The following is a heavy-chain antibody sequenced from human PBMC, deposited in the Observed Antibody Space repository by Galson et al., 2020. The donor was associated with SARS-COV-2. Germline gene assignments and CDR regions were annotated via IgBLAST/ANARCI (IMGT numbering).Heavy chain of an antibody. V-gene: IGHV1-24*01. CDR1: GYTLTELS. J-gene: IGHJ5*02. CDR2: FDPEDGET. CDR3: ATGSVFAKGNWFDP. Sequence: ASVKVSCKVSGYTLTELSMHWVRQAPGKGLEWMGGFDPEDGETIYAQQFQGRVTMTEDTSTDTAYMELSSLRSEDTAVYYCATGSVFAKGNWFDPWGQGTLVTVSS. D-gene: IGHD3-3*01.